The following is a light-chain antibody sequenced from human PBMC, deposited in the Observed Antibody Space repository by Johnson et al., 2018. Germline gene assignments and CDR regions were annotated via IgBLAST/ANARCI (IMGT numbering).Light chain of an antibody. V-gene: IGLV1-51*02. Sequence: QSVLTQPPSVSAAPGQKVTISCSGSSSNIVNNYVSWYQQLPGTAPKLLIYENNKRPSGIPDRFSGSKSGTSATLGITGLQTGDEADYYCGPWDSSLSAVNGCGTGTKVTVL. CDR1: SSNIVNNY. CDR2: ENN. J-gene: IGLJ1*01. CDR3: GPWDSSLSAVNG.